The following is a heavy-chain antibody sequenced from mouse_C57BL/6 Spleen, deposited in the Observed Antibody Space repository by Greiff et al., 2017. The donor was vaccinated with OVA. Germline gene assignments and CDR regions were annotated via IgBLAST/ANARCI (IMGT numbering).Heavy chain of an antibody. V-gene: IGHV2-2*01. CDR2: IWSGGST. J-gene: IGHJ1*03. CDR3: ARDYYGSSSWYFDV. CDR1: GFSLTSYG. Sequence: VKVVESGPGLVQPSQSLSITCTVSGFSLTSYGVHWVRQSPGKGLEWLGVIWSGGSTDYNAAFISRLSISKDNSKSQVFFKMNSLQADDTAIYYCARDYYGSSSWYFDVWGTGTTVTVSS. D-gene: IGHD1-1*01.